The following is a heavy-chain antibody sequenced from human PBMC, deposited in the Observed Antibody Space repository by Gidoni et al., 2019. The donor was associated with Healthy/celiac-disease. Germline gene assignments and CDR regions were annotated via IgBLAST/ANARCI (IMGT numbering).Heavy chain of an antibody. D-gene: IGHD2-15*01. J-gene: IGHJ5*02. CDR2: IIPIFGTA. CDR3: ARSHSVVVVATTPEGP. Sequence: QAQLVQSGAEVTKPGSSVKLSCKASGGPFSSSAISWVRQAPGQGLEWMGGIIPIFGTANYTQKCQGRVKITADESTSTAYMELSSRRSEDTAVDYYARSHSVVVVATTPEGPWGQGTLVTVSS. CDR1: GGPFSSSA. V-gene: IGHV1-69*01.